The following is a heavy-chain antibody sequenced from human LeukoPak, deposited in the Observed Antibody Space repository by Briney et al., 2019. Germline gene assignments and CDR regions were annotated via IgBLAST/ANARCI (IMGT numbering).Heavy chain of an antibody. J-gene: IGHJ4*02. V-gene: IGHV3-9*01. CDR1: GFTFDDYA. CDR3: AKDPVRYGSGSYSDY. D-gene: IGHD3-10*01. Sequence: GRPLRLSCAASGFTFDDYAMHWVRQAPGKGLEWVSGISWNSGSIGYADSVKGRFTISRDNAKNSLYLQMNSLRAEDTALYYCAKDPVRYGSGSYSDYWGQGTLVTVSS. CDR2: ISWNSGSI.